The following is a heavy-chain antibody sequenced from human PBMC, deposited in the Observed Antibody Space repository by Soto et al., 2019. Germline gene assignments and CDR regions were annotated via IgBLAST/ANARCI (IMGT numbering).Heavy chain of an antibody. V-gene: IGHV2-5*02. CDR3: ARRLYYFDF. CDR1: GFSLSTSGVG. CDR2: IYWDDDK. J-gene: IGHJ4*02. Sequence: HITLKESGPTLVKTTQTLTLTCTFSGFSLSTSGVGVGWIRQPPGQALEWLALIYWDDDKRYSPSLKSKLTITKDTSKNQVVLTMTNMDPVDTATYYCARRLYYFDFWGQGTLVTVSS.